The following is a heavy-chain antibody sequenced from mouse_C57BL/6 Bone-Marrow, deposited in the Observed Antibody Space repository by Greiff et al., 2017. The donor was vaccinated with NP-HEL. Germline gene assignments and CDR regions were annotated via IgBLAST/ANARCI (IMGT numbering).Heavy chain of an antibody. D-gene: IGHD1-1*01. CDR3: ASSIYYYGSKDFDV. Sequence: VQLQQPGAELVKPGASVKLSCKASGYTFTSYWMHWVKQRPGQGLEWIGMIHPNSGSTNYNEKFKSKATLTVDKSSSTAYMQLSSLTSEDSAVYYCASSIYYYGSKDFDVWGTGTTVTVSS. CDR2: IHPNSGST. J-gene: IGHJ1*03. V-gene: IGHV1-64*01. CDR1: GYTFTSYW.